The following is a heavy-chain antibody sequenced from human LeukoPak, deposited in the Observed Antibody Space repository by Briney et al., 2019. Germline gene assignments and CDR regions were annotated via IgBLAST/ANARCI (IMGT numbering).Heavy chain of an antibody. J-gene: IGHJ6*02. Sequence: PGRSLSLSCAPSGFTLTSDGMYCVSQTPGKGLVWVSYLNTDGSSITYADSVKGRFTISRDNTKNTLYLQMNSLRAEDTAVYYCARTGIAVAGTHSYYYNYGMDVWGHGATVTVSS. CDR1: GFTLTSDG. V-gene: IGHV3-74*01. D-gene: IGHD6-19*01. CDR2: LNTDGSSI. CDR3: ARTGIAVAGTHSYYYNYGMDV.